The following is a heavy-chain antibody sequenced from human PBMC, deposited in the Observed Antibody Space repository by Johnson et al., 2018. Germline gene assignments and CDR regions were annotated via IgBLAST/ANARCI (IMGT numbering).Heavy chain of an antibody. J-gene: IGHJ6*04. CDR2: LNPNGGNT. Sequence: QVQLQESGAEVKEPGASVTVSCEASGYTFTSSDICWVRQATGQGLAWMGCLNPNGGNTGYAQKFQGRVSMTRNTSIRTAYMELSSLGSEDTGVDYSAKRAANTGGTLDVWGKGTTVTVAS. CDR3: AKRAANTGGTLDV. CDR1: GYTFTSSD. V-gene: IGHV1-8*01. D-gene: IGHD2-8*02.